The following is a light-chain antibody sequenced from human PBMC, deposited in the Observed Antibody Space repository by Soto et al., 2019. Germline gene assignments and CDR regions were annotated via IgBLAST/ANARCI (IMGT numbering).Light chain of an antibody. CDR3: QQYGRSPTT. Sequence: EIVLTQSPGTLCLSPGERATLSCRSSQSVTSNYLAWYQQKPGQAPRLLTFGASLRATGIPDRFSGSGSGTDFTLTTSRLEPEDFAVYHCQQYGRSPTTFGQGTKVEI. V-gene: IGKV3-20*01. CDR1: QSVTSNY. J-gene: IGKJ1*01. CDR2: GAS.